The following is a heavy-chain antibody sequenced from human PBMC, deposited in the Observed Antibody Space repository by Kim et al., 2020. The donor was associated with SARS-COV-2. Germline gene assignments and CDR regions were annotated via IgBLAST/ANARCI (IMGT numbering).Heavy chain of an antibody. CDR3: ASWSSSWYRSWFDP. V-gene: IGHV4-59*08. Sequence: SETLSLTCTVSGGSISSYYWSWIRQPPGKGLEWIGYIYYSGSTNYNPSLKSRVTISVDTSKNQFSLKLSSVTAADTAVYYCASWSSSWYRSWFDPWGQGTLVTVSS. CDR2: IYYSGST. J-gene: IGHJ5*02. CDR1: GGSISSYY. D-gene: IGHD6-13*01.